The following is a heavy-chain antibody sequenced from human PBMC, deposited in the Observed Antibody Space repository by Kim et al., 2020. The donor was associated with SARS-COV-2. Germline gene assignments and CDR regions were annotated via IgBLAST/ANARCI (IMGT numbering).Heavy chain of an antibody. Sequence: SETLSLTCTVSGGSISSYYWSWIRQPPGKGLEWIGYIYYSGSTNYNPSLKSRVTISVDTSKNQFSLKLSSVTAADTAVYYCARDGSHTWDWFDPWGQGTLVTVSS. CDR1: GGSISSYY. CDR3: ARDGSHTWDWFDP. J-gene: IGHJ5*02. CDR2: IYYSGST. V-gene: IGHV4-59*13. D-gene: IGHD1-26*01.